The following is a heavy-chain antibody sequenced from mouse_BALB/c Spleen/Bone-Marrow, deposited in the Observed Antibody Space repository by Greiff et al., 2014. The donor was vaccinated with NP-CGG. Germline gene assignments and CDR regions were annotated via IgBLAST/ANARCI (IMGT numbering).Heavy chain of an antibody. J-gene: IGHJ1*01. V-gene: IGHV1-31*01. Sequence: VQLQQSGPELVKPGASVKISCKASGYSFTGYYMHWVKQSHGNSLDWIGYIYPCNGVSSYNQIFKGKATLTVDKSSSPAYMELRSLTSDDSAVYYCESRGEYFDVWGAGTTVTVSS. CDR1: GYSFTGYY. CDR3: ESRGEYFDV. CDR2: IYPCNGVS.